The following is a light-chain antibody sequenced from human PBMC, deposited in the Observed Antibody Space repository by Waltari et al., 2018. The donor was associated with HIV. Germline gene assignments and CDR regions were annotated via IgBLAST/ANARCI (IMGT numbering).Light chain of an antibody. CDR3: AAWDDSLGGVV. J-gene: IGLJ3*02. V-gene: IGLV1-44*01. CDR1: SSNIGSNT. CDR2: SNN. Sequence: QSVLTQPPSASGTPGQRVTISCSGSSSNIGSNTVNWYQQLPGTAPKVLLYSNNQRPSGVPDRFSGSKFGTSASLAISGLQSEDEADYYCAAWDDSLGGVVFGGGTKLTVL.